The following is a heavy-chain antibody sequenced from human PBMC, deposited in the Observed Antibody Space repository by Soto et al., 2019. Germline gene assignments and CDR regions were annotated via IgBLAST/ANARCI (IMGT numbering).Heavy chain of an antibody. D-gene: IGHD3-22*01. Sequence: EVQLVESGGGLVQPGGSLRLSCEASAFTLSSYWMNWVRQAPGKGLEWVANIKPDGSEKYYVDSVKGRFTISRDNTKNSLYLQMSTLRPEDTAIYYCARDYEFGFDMWGQGTLVTVSS. CDR2: IKPDGSEK. CDR3: ARDYEFGFDM. J-gene: IGHJ3*02. CDR1: AFTLSSYW. V-gene: IGHV3-7*01.